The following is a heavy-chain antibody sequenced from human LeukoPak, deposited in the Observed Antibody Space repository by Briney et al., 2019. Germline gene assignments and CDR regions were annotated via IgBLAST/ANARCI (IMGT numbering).Heavy chain of an antibody. V-gene: IGHV3-48*03. Sequence: GGSLRLSCAASGFTFSSYEMNWVRRAPGKGLEWVSYISSSGSTIYYADSVKGRFTISRDNAKNSLYLQMNSLRAEDTAVYYCARALSSSGYYRPPGSAVSRDYWGQGTLVTVSS. CDR3: ARALSSSGYYRPPGSAVSRDY. J-gene: IGHJ4*02. D-gene: IGHD3-22*01. CDR2: ISSSGSTI. CDR1: GFTFSSYE.